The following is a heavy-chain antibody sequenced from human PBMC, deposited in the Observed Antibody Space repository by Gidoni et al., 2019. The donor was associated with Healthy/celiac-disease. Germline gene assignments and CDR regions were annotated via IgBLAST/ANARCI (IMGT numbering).Heavy chain of an antibody. D-gene: IGHD1-26*01. CDR3: ARGEIVGARYFDL. CDR2: ISSSSSYI. CDR1: GFTFSSYS. J-gene: IGHJ2*01. Sequence: EVQLVESGGGLVKPGGSLRPSGAASGFTFSSYSMNWVRKAPGKGLEWVSSISSSSSYIYYADSVKGRFTISRDNAKNSLYLQMTSLRAEDTALYYCARGEIVGARYFDLWGRGTLVTVSS. V-gene: IGHV3-21*01.